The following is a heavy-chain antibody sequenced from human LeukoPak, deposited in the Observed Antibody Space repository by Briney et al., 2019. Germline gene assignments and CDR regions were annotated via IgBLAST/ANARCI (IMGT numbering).Heavy chain of an antibody. CDR3: TTDHSVGYQTLYYFDY. V-gene: IGHV3-15*01. D-gene: IGHD2-2*01. J-gene: IGHJ4*02. Sequence: TGGSLRLSCAASGFTFSNAWMSWVRQAPGKGLEWVGRIKSKTGGGTTDYAAPVKGRFTISRDDSKNTLYLQMNSLKTEDTAVYYCTTDHSVGYQTLYYFDYWGQGTLVTVSS. CDR2: IKSKTGGGTT. CDR1: GFTFSNAW.